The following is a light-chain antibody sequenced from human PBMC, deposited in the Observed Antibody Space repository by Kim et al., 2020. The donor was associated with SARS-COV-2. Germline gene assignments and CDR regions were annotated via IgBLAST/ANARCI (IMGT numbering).Light chain of an antibody. CDR1: QGITNN. J-gene: IGKJ4*01. CDR3: QQYDSLPLT. V-gene: IGKV1-33*01. Sequence: ATVGDRVTITCQTSQGITNNVNWYQQKPGKAPKLLIYDASNLETGVPSRFSGGGSGTDFTFTISSLKPEDIATYYCQQYDSLPLTFGGGTKVDIK. CDR2: DAS.